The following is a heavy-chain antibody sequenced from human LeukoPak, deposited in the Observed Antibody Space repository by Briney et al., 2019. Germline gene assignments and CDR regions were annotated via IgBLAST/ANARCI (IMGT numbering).Heavy chain of an antibody. CDR3: ARGLFDFWSGYYPNYYYYYYMDV. CDR1: GGSFSGYY. D-gene: IGHD3-3*01. Sequence: SETLSLTCAVYGGSFSGYYWSWIRQPPGKGLEWIGEINHSGSTNYNPSLKSRVTISVDTSKNQFPLKLSSVTAADTAVYYCARGLFDFWSGYYPNYYYYYYMDVWGKGTTVTVSS. V-gene: IGHV4-34*01. CDR2: INHSGST. J-gene: IGHJ6*03.